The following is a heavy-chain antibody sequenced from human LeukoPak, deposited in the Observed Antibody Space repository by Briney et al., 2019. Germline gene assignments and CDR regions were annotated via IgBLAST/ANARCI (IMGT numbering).Heavy chain of an antibody. CDR1: GGSISSGDYY. D-gene: IGHD3-3*01. V-gene: IGHV4-30-4*08. Sequence: SETLSLTCTVSGGSISSGDYYWSWIRQPPGKGLEWIGYIYYGGSTYYDPSLKSRVTISVDTSKNQFSLKLSSVTAADTAVYYCASSRNYFGVVTFDYWGQGTLVTVSS. J-gene: IGHJ4*02. CDR2: IYYGGST. CDR3: ASSRNYFGVVTFDY.